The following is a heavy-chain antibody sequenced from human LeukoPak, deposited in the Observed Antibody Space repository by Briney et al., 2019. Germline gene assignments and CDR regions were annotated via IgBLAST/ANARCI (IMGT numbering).Heavy chain of an antibody. D-gene: IGHD6-19*01. CDR2: IYYSGST. CDR3: ARFRYSSGWVDY. V-gene: IGHV4-59*08. J-gene: IGHJ4*02. CDR1: GGSISSYY. Sequence: SETLSLTCTVSGGSISSYYWSWIRHPPGKGLEWIGYIYYSGSTNYSPSLKSRVTISVDTSKNQFSLKLSSVTAADTAVYYCARFRYSSGWVDYWGQGTLVTVSS.